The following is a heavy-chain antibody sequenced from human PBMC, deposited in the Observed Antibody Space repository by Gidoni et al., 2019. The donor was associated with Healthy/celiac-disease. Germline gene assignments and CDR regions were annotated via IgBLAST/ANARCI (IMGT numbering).Heavy chain of an antibody. CDR3: ASSPPRYDILTGYYVGENPLPDY. Sequence: QVQLVQSGAEVKKPGASVKVSCQASGYTFTSYYMHWVRQAPGQGIEWMGIINPSGGSTSYARKFQGRVTMTRDTSTSTVYMELSSLRSEDTAVYYCASSPPRYDILTGYYVGENPLPDYWGQGTLVTVSS. D-gene: IGHD3-9*01. J-gene: IGHJ4*02. V-gene: IGHV1-46*03. CDR1: GYTFTSYY. CDR2: INPSGGST.